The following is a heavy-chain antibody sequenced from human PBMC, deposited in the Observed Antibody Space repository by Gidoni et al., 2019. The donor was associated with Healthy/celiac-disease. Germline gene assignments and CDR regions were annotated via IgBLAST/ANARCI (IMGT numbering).Heavy chain of an antibody. CDR3: ARARMLRYFDWLASGGMDV. Sequence: QVQLVQSGAEVKKPGASVKVSCKASGYTFTGYYMHWVRQAPGQGLEWMGWINPNSGGTNYAQKFQGWVTMTRDTSISTAYMELSRLRSDDTAVYYCARARMLRYFDWLASGGMDVWGQGTTVTVSS. CDR1: GYTFTGYY. V-gene: IGHV1-2*04. D-gene: IGHD3-9*01. CDR2: INPNSGGT. J-gene: IGHJ6*02.